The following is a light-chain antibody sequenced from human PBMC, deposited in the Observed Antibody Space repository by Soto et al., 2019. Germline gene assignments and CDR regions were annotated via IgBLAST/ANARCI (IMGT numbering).Light chain of an antibody. CDR2: EVS. CDR3: SSYTSSSTHWV. J-gene: IGLJ3*02. Sequence: QSVLTQPASVSGSPGQSITISCTGTSSDVGGYNYVSWYQQHPGKAPKLMIYEVSNRPSGVSSRFSGSKSGNTASLTISGVPAEDEGDYYCSSYTSSSTHWVFGGGTKVTVL. CDR1: SSDVGGYNY. V-gene: IGLV2-14*01.